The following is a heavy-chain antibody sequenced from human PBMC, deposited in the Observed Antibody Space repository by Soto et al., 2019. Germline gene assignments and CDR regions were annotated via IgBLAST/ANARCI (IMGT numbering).Heavy chain of an antibody. CDR3: TKVETSGRGPPFSCDI. D-gene: IGHD6-19*01. V-gene: IGHV3-30*18. CDR1: GFTFSDYA. CDR2: ISSDGNRK. Sequence: QVQLVESAGGVVQPGGSLRISCSASGFTFSDYAMQWVRQAPGKGLEWVAGISSDGNRKYYATSVKGRFAISKDKSMGKLFLQMDSLGTDDTAVYYCTKVETSGRGPPFSCDIWGQGTMVTVSS. J-gene: IGHJ3*02.